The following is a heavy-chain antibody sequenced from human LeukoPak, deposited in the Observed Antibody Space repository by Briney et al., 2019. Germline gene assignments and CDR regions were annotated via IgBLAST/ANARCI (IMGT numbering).Heavy chain of an antibody. Sequence: PWASVKVSCKASGYTFTSYGISWVRQAPGQGLEWMGWISAYSGNTNYAQKLQGRVTMTTDTSTSTAYMELNSLRAEDTAVYYCARAPSEYGGNYYYYYYMDVWGKGTTVTVSS. V-gene: IGHV1-18*01. CDR1: GYTFTSYG. CDR2: ISAYSGNT. CDR3: ARAPSEYGGNYYYYYYMDV. D-gene: IGHD4-23*01. J-gene: IGHJ6*03.